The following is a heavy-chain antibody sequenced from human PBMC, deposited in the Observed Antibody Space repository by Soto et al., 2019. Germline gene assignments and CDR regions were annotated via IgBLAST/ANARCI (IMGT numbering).Heavy chain of an antibody. D-gene: IGHD3-10*01. CDR2: ISAYNGNT. CDR1: GYTFTSYG. J-gene: IGHJ6*02. V-gene: IGHV1-18*01. CDR3: ARDGALYGYYYYGMDV. Sequence: QVQLVQSGAEVKKPGASVKVSCKASGYTFTSYGISWVRQAPGQGLEWMGWISAYNGNTNYAQKLQGRVTMTPDTSTSTAYMELRSLRSDDTAVYYCARDGALYGYYYYGMDVWGQGTTVTVSS.